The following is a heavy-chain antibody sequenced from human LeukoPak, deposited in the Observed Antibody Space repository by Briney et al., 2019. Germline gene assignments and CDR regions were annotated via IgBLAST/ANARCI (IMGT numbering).Heavy chain of an antibody. J-gene: IGHJ5*02. CDR1: GFTFSSYA. CDR2: ISYDGSNK. D-gene: IGHD3-3*01. CDR3: ARDRKPPFWSGYFGWFDP. V-gene: IGHV3-30-3*01. Sequence: PGRSLRLSCAASGFTFSSYAMHWVRQAPGKGLECVAVISYDGSNKYYADSVKGRFTISRGNSKNTLYLQMNSLRAEDTAVYYCARDRKPPFWSGYFGWFDPWGQGTLVTVSS.